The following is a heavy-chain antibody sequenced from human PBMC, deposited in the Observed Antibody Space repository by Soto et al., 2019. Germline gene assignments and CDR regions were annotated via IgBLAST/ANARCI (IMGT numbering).Heavy chain of an antibody. D-gene: IGHD2-15*01. CDR2: ISSSSSYI. V-gene: IGHV3-21*01. CDR1: GFTFSSYS. J-gene: IGHJ4*02. CDR3: AREATLGYCSGGSCEPF. Sequence: EVQLVESGGGLVKPGGSLRLSCAASGFTFSSYSMNWVRQAPGKGLEWVSSISSSSSYIYYADSVKGRFTISRDNAKNLLYLQMNSLRGEDTAVYYCAREATLGYCSGGSCEPFWGQGTLVTVSS.